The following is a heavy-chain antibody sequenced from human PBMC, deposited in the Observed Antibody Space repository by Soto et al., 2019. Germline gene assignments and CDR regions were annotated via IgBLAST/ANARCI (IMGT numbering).Heavy chain of an antibody. D-gene: IGHD3-16*01. CDR2: ICSGGST. V-gene: IGHV3-53*01. J-gene: IGHJ6*03. CDR1: GFTVSTKY. Sequence: GGSLRLSCAASGFTVSTKYMSWVRQAPGKGLEWVSVICSGGSTYYADSVKGRFTISRDNSKNTLYLQMNSLRAEDTAVYYCAKYGGTKGPLMDVWGKGTTVTVSS. CDR3: AKYGGTKGPLMDV.